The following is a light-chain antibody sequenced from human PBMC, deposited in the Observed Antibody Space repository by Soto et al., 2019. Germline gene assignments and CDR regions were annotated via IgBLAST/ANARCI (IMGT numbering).Light chain of an antibody. Sequence: QSALTQPASVSGSPGQSITLSCTGTSSDVGSYNLVSWYQQHPGKAPKLMIYEGSKRPSGVSNRFSGSKSGNTASLTISGLQAEDEADYYCCSYAGSSTPYVFGTGTKGTVL. CDR1: SSDVGSYNL. CDR3: CSYAGSSTPYV. J-gene: IGLJ1*01. V-gene: IGLV2-23*01. CDR2: EGS.